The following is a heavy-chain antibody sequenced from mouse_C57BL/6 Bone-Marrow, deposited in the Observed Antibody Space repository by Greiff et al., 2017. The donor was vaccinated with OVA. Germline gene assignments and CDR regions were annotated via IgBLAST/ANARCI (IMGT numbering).Heavy chain of an antibody. CDR2: ISNLAYSI. J-gene: IGHJ1*03. D-gene: IGHD2-3*01. Sequence: DVQLVESGGGLVQPGGSLKLSCAASGFTFSDYGMAWVRQAPRKGPEWVAFISNLAYSIYYADTVTGRFTISRENAKNTLYLEMSSLRSEDTAMYYCARDGYYPYWYFDVWGTGTTVTVSS. CDR3: ARDGYYPYWYFDV. V-gene: IGHV5-15*01. CDR1: GFTFSDYG.